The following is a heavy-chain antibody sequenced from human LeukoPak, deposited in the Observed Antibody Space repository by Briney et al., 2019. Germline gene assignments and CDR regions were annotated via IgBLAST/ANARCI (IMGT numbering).Heavy chain of an antibody. V-gene: IGHV4-34*01. Sequence: SETLSLTCAVYGGSFSGYYWSWIRQPPGKGLEWIGEINHSGSTNYNPSLKSRVTISVDTSKNQFSLKLSSVTAADTAVYYCARVVVTAMGPYYYYYYMDVWGKGTTVTVSS. CDR3: ARVVVTAMGPYYYYYYMDV. D-gene: IGHD2-21*02. CDR2: INHSGST. CDR1: GGSFSGYY. J-gene: IGHJ6*03.